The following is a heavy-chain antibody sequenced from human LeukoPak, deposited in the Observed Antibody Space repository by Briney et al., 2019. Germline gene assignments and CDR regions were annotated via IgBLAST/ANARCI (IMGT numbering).Heavy chain of an antibody. Sequence: PSETLSLTCTVSGDSINSLDLWSWVRQPPGEGLEWIGEMYLSGTTHSNPSVKSRVTISIDKSKNQFFLNLSSVTAADTAVYYCAGLVGRYSSGLYYYYFDYWGQGTLVTVSS. CDR2: MYLSGTT. J-gene: IGHJ4*02. CDR3: AGLVGRYSSGLYYYYFDY. D-gene: IGHD3-22*01. CDR1: GDSINSLDL. V-gene: IGHV4-4*02.